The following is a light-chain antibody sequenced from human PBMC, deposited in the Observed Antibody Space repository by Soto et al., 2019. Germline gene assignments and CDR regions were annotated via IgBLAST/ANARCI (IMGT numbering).Light chain of an antibody. J-gene: IGKJ1*01. CDR3: QQSFRTTRT. CDR1: QSVRSH. CDR2: GAS. V-gene: IGKV1-39*01. Sequence: DIQMTQSPSSLSPPVGDRVTITCRSIQSVRSHLNWFQQQPGKAPDLLIYGASTLQFGVPSRFSGSGSGTDFILTISNLQTEDFAIYDCQQSFRTTRTVGQGTKVDIK.